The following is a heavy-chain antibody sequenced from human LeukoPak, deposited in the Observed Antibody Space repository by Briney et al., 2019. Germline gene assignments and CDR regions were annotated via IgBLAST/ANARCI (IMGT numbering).Heavy chain of an antibody. CDR1: GFTFSSYE. D-gene: IGHD3-10*01. V-gene: IGHV3-48*03. J-gene: IGHJ4*02. Sequence: GGSLRLSCAASGFTFSSYEMNWVRQAPGKGLEWVSYISSSGSTIYYADSVKGRFTMSRDNAKNSLYLQMNSLRAEDTAVYYCARDRGSSMVRGVLDYWGQGTLVTVSS. CDR2: ISSSGSTI. CDR3: ARDRGSSMVRGVLDY.